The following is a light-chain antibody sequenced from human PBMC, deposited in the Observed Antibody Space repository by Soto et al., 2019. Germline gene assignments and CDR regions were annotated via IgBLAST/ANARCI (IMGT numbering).Light chain of an antibody. V-gene: IGKV1-5*03. Sequence: DIQKTQSPSTLSASVGDRVTITCRASQSINSLLAWFQQKPGKAPEILIYKASTLKSGVPSRFSGSGSGTDFTLTISSLQPDDFATYYCQHYNSYSEAFGQGTKVDIK. CDR1: QSINSL. J-gene: IGKJ1*01. CDR3: QHYNSYSEA. CDR2: KAS.